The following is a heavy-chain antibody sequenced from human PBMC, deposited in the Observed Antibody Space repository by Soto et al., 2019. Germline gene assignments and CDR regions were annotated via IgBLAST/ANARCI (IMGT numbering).Heavy chain of an antibody. CDR1: GYTFTVYY. V-gene: IGHV1-2*02. J-gene: IGHJ4*01. Sequence: QVQLVQSGAEVKKPGASVNVSCKASGYTFTVYYMHWVRQAPGQGLEWMGWINPKSGGTMYPQKLQGRVTMTWDTSISTAYMARTRLRSDDTAVYYCARDLAKGGGSAGFDYWGHGTLVTGSS. D-gene: IGHD1-26*01. CDR2: INPKSGGT. CDR3: ARDLAKGGGSAGFDY.